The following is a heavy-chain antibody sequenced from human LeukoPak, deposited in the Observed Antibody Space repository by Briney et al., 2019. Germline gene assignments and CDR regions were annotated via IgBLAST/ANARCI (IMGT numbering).Heavy chain of an antibody. J-gene: IGHJ4*02. V-gene: IGHV4-59*01. CDR3: ARDRLILAATTFDY. CDR1: GGSISSYY. D-gene: IGHD2-15*01. Sequence: PSETLSLTCTVSGGSISSYYWSWIRQPPGKGLEWIGYIYYSGSTNYNPSLKSRVTISVDTSKNQFSLKLSSVTAANTAVYYCARDRLILAATTFDYWGPGTLVTVSS. CDR2: IYYSGST.